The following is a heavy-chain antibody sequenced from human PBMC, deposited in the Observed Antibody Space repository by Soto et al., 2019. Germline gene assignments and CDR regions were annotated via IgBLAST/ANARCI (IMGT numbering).Heavy chain of an antibody. J-gene: IGHJ4*02. CDR2: IYWDGDN. Sequence: QITLKESGPPLVKPTQTLTLTCTFSGFSLSTSGVGVGWIRQPPGKALEWLALIYWDGDNSYSPSLKSRLAITKDTSKNQVVLRMTNMDPVDTATDYCAHRLSGGYYDYWGQGTLVTVSS. CDR1: GFSLSTSGVG. V-gene: IGHV2-5*02. CDR3: AHRLSGGYYDY. D-gene: IGHD1-26*01.